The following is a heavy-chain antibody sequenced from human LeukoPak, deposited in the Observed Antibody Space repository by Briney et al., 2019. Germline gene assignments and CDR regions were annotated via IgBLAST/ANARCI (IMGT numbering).Heavy chain of an antibody. CDR2: ISYDGSNK. J-gene: IGHJ4*02. CDR1: GFTFSSYP. D-gene: IGHD2-8*01. CDR3: AKDTKSDY. V-gene: IGHV3-30-3*01. Sequence: GGSLRLSCAASGFTFSSYPMHWVRQAPGKGLEWVAVISYDGSNKYYADSVKGRFTISRDNSKNTLYVQMNNLRAEDTAVYYCAKDTKSDYWGQGTLVTVSS.